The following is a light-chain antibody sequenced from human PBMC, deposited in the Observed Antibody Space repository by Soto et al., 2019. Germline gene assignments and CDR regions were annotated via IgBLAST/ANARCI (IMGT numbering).Light chain of an antibody. CDR3: SSYTSSNTLEV. Sequence: QSALIQPASVSGSPGQSITISCTGTSSDVGGSNYVSWYQHHPHRAPKLLIYEVNYRPSGVSDRFSDSKSGNTASLTISGLQAEDEADYYCSSYTSSNTLEVFGVGTKLTVL. CDR2: EVN. CDR1: SSDVGGSNY. J-gene: IGLJ1*01. V-gene: IGLV2-14*01.